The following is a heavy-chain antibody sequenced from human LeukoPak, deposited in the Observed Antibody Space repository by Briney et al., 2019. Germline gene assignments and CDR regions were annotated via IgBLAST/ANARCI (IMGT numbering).Heavy chain of an antibody. CDR3: ARDNPPDY. CDR1: GFTFSSSW. CDR2: IKQDGSEK. V-gene: IGHV3-7*03. J-gene: IGHJ4*02. Sequence: QPGGSLRLSCAASGFTFSSSWMSWVRQAPGKGLEWVANIKQDGSEKSYVESVRGRFTISRDNAKNSLYLQLNSLRAEDTALYYCARDNPPDYWGQGTLVTVSS.